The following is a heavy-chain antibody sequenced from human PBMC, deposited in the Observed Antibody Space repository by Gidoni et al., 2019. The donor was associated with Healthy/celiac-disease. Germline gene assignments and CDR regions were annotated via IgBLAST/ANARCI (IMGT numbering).Heavy chain of an antibody. Sequence: EVQLVESGGGLVQPGGSLRLSCAASGFTFSSYEMNWVRQAPGKGLEWVSYISSSGSTIYYADSVKGRFTISRDNAKNSLYLQMNSLRAEDTAVYYCARGGSSALYYYYGMDVWGQGTTVTVSS. J-gene: IGHJ6*02. D-gene: IGHD6-6*01. CDR2: ISSSGSTI. V-gene: IGHV3-48*03. CDR1: GFTFSSYE. CDR3: ARGGSSALYYYYGMDV.